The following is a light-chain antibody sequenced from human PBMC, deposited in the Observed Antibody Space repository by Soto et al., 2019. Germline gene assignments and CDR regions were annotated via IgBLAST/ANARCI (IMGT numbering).Light chain of an antibody. CDR3: QQSFSTPPT. J-gene: IGKJ4*01. V-gene: IGKV1-39*01. Sequence: DLQMTQSPSSLSESVGDRVTITCRASQSISSYLNWYHQKPGKAPKLLIYAASSLQSGVPSRFSGSGSGTDFTLTISSLQPEDFATYYCQQSFSTPPTFGGGTKVDI. CDR1: QSISSY. CDR2: AAS.